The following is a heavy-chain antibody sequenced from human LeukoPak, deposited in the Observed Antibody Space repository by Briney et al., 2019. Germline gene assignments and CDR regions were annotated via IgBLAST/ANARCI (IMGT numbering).Heavy chain of an antibody. J-gene: IGHJ3*02. Sequence: GGSLRLSCAASGFTFSQNWLHWVRQAPGKGLVWVSRISPDDKSTSYADSVKGRFTISRDDAKKTLYLQMNSLRAEDTAVYYCLTILETTIDAFDIWGQGTMVTVSS. CDR2: ISPDDKST. D-gene: IGHD1-26*01. CDR3: LTILETTIDAFDI. V-gene: IGHV3-74*01. CDR1: GFTFSQNW.